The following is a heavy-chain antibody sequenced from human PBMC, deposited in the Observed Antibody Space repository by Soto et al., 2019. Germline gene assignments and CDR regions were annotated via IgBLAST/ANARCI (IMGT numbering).Heavy chain of an antibody. CDR2: ISRSGSS. CDR3: ARGYWFDP. Sequence: PSETLSLTCTVSGGSIFGDDWTWIRQPPGKGLEWIGYISRSGSSSYAPSLKGRVTFSTETSKNQVSLKLTYVTVADTAAYYCARGYWFDPWGPGTLVTVS. CDR1: GGSIFGDD. V-gene: IGHV4-59*01. J-gene: IGHJ5*02.